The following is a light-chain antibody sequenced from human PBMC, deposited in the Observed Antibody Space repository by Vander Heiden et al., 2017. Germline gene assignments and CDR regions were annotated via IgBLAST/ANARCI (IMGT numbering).Light chain of an antibody. CDR1: QGISSY. V-gene: IGKV1-8*01. CDR3: QQYDSYLIT. J-gene: IGKJ5*01. CDR2: AAS. Sequence: AIRITQSPSSLSASTGDRVTITCRASQGISSYLAWYQQKPGKAPKLLIYAASTLQSGVPSRFSGSGSVTDFTLTIICLQSEDFATYYCQQYDSYLITFGQGTRLXIK.